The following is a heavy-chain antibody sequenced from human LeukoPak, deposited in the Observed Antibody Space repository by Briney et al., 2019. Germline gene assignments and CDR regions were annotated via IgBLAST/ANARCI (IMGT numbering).Heavy chain of an antibody. J-gene: IGHJ6*03. CDR2: ISYDGSNK. CDR3: ARRWDSDGSGSYYSYYHYYMDV. V-gene: IGHV3-30-3*01. Sequence: PGRSLRLSCAASGFTFSSYAMHWVRQAPGKGLEWVAVISYDGSNKYYADSVKGRFTISRDNSKNTLYLQMNSLRAEDTAVYYCARRWDSDGSGSYYSYYHYYMDVWGKGTTVTVSS. CDR1: GFTFSSYA. D-gene: IGHD3-10*01.